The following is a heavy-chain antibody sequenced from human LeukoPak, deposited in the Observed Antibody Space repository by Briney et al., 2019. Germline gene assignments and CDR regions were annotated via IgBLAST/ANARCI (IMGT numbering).Heavy chain of an antibody. D-gene: IGHD2-15*01. J-gene: IGHJ3*02. CDR1: GDSVSSNSAA. CDR2: TYYRSKWYN. V-gene: IGHV6-1*01. CDR3: AREVVAGDDAFDI. Sequence: SQTLSLTCAISGDSVSSNSAAWNWIRQSPSTGLEWLGMTYYRSKWYNDYALSVESRITINPDTSKNQFSLQLNSVTPEDTAVYYCAREVVAGDDAFDIWGQGTMVTVSS.